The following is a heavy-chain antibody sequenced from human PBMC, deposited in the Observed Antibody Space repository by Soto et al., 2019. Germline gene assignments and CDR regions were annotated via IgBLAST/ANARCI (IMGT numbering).Heavy chain of an antibody. CDR2: IYWDDDK. D-gene: IGHD1-26*01. Sequence: QITLKESGPTLVKPTQTLTLTCTLSGFSLSTSGVGVGWIRKPPGKALEWLALIYWDDDKRYSSSLKSRLTDTKDTSKNHVAMTMNNMDPVDTATYYCACSSGRFRSFDYWGQGTLVTVSS. CDR1: GFSLSTSGVG. CDR3: ACSSGRFRSFDY. V-gene: IGHV2-5*02. J-gene: IGHJ4*02.